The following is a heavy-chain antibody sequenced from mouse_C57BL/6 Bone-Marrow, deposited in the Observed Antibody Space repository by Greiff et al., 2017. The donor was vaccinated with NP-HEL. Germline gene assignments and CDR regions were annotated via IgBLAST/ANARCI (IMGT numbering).Heavy chain of an antibody. V-gene: IGHV1-69*01. CDR2: IDPSDSYT. CDR1: GYTFTSYW. J-gene: IGHJ2*01. D-gene: IGHD2-1*01. CDR3: AKGGNLDY. Sequence: QVQLQQPGAELVMPGASVKLSCKASGYTFTSYWMHWVKQSPGQGLEWIGEIDPSDSYTNYNQKFKGKSTLTVDKSSSTAYMQLSSLTSEDSAVYYCAKGGNLDYGGQGTTLTVSS.